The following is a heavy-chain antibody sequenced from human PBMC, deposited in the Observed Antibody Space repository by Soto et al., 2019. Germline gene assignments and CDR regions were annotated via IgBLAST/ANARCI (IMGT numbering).Heavy chain of an antibody. CDR2: INPKTGDT. J-gene: IGHJ5*02. D-gene: IGHD1-1*01. CDR3: ATGTNGTTGWYHP. V-gene: IGHV1-2*02. Sequence: QEQLVQSGPEVKKPGASVTVSCKSSGYTFTDFYLHWLRQAPGQGLEWVGWINPKTGDTKSSQKSQGRVTMYRDTSVSTAYIGMTCLPSDDTAMYYCATGTNGTTGWYHPWGQGTRVTVSS. CDR1: GYTFTDFY.